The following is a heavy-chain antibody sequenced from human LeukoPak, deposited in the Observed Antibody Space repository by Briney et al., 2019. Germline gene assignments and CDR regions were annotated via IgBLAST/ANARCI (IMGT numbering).Heavy chain of an antibody. CDR1: GGSMSINNYY. V-gene: IGHV4-39*01. Sequence: SETLSLTCTVSGGSMSINNYYWAWIRQPPGKGLEWIGEINHSGSTNYNPSLKSRVTISVDTSKNQFSLKLSSVTAADTAVYYCARHLRGKRLNITMIVVVITTCMLVVYWGQGTLVTVSS. CDR3: ARHLRGKRLNITMIVVVITTCMLVVY. D-gene: IGHD3-22*01. J-gene: IGHJ4*02. CDR2: INHSGST.